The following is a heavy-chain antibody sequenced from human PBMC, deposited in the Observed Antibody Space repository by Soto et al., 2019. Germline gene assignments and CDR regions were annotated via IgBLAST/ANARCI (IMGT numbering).Heavy chain of an antibody. Sequence: AASVKVSCKASGYTFTSYGISWVRQAPGQGLEWMGWISAYNGNTNYAQKLQGRVTMTTDTSTSTAYMELRSLRSDDTAVYYCARLLHSPGPSNWFDPWGQGTLVTVSS. CDR2: ISAYNGNT. CDR1: GYTFTSYG. J-gene: IGHJ5*02. CDR3: ARLLHSPGPSNWFDP. V-gene: IGHV1-18*01.